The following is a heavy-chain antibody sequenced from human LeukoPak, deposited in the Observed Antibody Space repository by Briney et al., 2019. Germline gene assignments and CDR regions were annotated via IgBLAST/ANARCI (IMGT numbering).Heavy chain of an antibody. V-gene: IGHV1-3*01. J-gene: IGHJ4*02. CDR1: GYTFTSYA. D-gene: IGHD3-10*01. Sequence: ASVKVSCKASGYTFTSYAMHWVRQAPGQRLEWMGWINAGNGNTKYSQKFQGRVTITRDTSASTAYMELSSLRSEDTAVYYCARSTMVRGVIITGLDYWGQGTLVTVSS. CDR3: ARSTMVRGVIITGLDY. CDR2: INAGNGNT.